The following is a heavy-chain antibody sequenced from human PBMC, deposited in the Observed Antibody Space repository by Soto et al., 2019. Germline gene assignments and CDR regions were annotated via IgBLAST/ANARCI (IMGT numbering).Heavy chain of an antibody. J-gene: IGHJ4*02. V-gene: IGHV4-30-4*01. Sequence: SETLSLTCAVSGGSISTGDHYWSWIRQPPGKGLEWIGYISYTGTTFYTPSLRRRTSISLDTSKNQVSLNLTSVTAADTAVYFCASVRSWGGYVPDSWGQGTLVTVSS. D-gene: IGHD5-12*01. CDR2: ISYTGTT. CDR1: GGSISTGDHY. CDR3: ASVRSWGGYVPDS.